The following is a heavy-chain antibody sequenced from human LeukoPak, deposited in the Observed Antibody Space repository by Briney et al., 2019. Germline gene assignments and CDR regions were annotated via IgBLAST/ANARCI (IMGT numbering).Heavy chain of an antibody. V-gene: IGHV3-21*01. CDR1: GFTFSSYS. J-gene: IGHJ4*02. CDR2: ISSSSSYI. D-gene: IGHD4-17*01. CDR3: ARDIADGDYGRAFDY. Sequence: GGSLRLSCAASGFTFSSYSMNWVRQAPGKGLEWVSSISSSSSYIYYADSVKGRFTISRDNAKNSLYLQMNSLRAEDTAMYHSARDIADGDYGRAFDYWGQGTLVTVSS.